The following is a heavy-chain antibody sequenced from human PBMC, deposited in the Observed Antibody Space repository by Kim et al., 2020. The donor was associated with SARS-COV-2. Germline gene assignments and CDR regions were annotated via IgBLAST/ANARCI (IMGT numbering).Heavy chain of an antibody. Sequence: GGSLRLSCAASGFTFSSYSMNWVRQAPGKGLEWVSSISSSSSYIYYADSVKGRFTISRDNAKNSLYLQMNSLRAEDTAVYYCARDLSTRDIAAGYYYYYGMDVWGQGTTVTVSS. CDR3: ARDLSTRDIAAGYYYYYGMDV. V-gene: IGHV3-21*01. CDR1: GFTFSSYS. J-gene: IGHJ6*02. D-gene: IGHD6-13*01. CDR2: ISSSSSYI.